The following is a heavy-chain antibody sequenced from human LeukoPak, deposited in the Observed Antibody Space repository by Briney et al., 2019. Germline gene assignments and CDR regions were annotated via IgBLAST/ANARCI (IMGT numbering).Heavy chain of an antibody. D-gene: IGHD3-3*01. Sequence: ASVKVSCKVSGYTLTELSMHWVRQAPGKGLEWMAGFDPEDGETIYAQKFQGRVTMTEDTSTDTAYMELSSLRSEDTAVYYCATDLGYDFWGGYGGFDPWGQGTLVTVSS. CDR1: GYTLTELS. V-gene: IGHV1-24*01. CDR2: FDPEDGET. CDR3: ATDLGYDFWGGYGGFDP. J-gene: IGHJ5*02.